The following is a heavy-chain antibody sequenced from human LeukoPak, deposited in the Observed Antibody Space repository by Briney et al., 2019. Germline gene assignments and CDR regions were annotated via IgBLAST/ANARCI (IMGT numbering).Heavy chain of an antibody. CDR1: GGSISSSRYY. V-gene: IGHV4-39*01. Sequence: SETLSLTCTVSGGSISSSRYYCGCGRQPPGKGLGWIGNIYYSGNTYYHPSIKSRVTISVDTSKSQFSLKLTTVTAADTAVYYCARLITMIRVPDHRGDAFDIWGQGTMVTASS. J-gene: IGHJ3*02. CDR3: ARLITMIRVPDHRGDAFDI. D-gene: IGHD3-22*01. CDR2: IYYSGNT.